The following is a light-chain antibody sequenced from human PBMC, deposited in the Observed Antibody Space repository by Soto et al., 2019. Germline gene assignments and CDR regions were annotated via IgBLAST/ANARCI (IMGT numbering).Light chain of an antibody. CDR3: QQYNNWPPYT. Sequence: EIVMTQSPATLSVSPGERATLSCRASQSVSSNLARYQQKPGQAPRLLIYGASTRATGNPARFSGSGSGTEFTLTISSLQSEDFAVYYCQQYNNWPPYTFCQGTKLEIK. CDR2: GAS. CDR1: QSVSSN. V-gene: IGKV3-15*01. J-gene: IGKJ2*01.